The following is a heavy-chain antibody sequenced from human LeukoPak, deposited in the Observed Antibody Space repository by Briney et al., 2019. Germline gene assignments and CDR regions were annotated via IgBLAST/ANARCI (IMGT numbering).Heavy chain of an antibody. CDR1: GGSISSGSYY. CDR2: IYHSGST. V-gene: IGHV4-39*07. CDR3: ARSGGGSRIDY. D-gene: IGHD1-26*01. Sequence: ASQTLSLTCTVSGGSISSGSYYWSWIRQPPGKGLEWIGSIYHSGSTYYNPSLKSRVTISVDTSKNQFSLKLSSVTAADTAVYYCARSGGGSRIDYWGQGTLVTVSS. J-gene: IGHJ4*02.